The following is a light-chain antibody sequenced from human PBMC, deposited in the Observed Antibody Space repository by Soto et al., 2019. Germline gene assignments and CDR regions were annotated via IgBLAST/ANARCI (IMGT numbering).Light chain of an antibody. Sequence: EIVLTQSPGTLSLSPGERATLSCRASQSVTSRNLAWYQQKPGQAPRLLIYGASSRATGISDRFSGSGSGTDFTLTISRLEPEDFAVYYCQQYVSPTGTFGQGTKLEI. V-gene: IGKV3-20*01. CDR2: GAS. CDR3: QQYVSPTGT. J-gene: IGKJ2*01. CDR1: QSVTSRN.